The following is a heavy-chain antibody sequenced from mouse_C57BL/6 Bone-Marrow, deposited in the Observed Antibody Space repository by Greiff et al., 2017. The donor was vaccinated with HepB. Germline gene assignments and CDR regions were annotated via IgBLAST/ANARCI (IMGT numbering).Heavy chain of an antibody. J-gene: IGHJ1*03. CDR3: ERQGPYGSSYRCYFDV. CDR1: GFSFNTYA. CDR2: IRSKSNNYAT. V-gene: IGHV10-1*01. Sequence: EVQLQESGGGLVQPKGSLKLSCAASGFSFNTYAMNWVRQAPGKGLEWVARIRSKSNNYATYYADSVKDRFTISRDDSESMHFLQMNNMKTEDTAMYYCERQGPYGSSYRCYFDVWGTGTTVTVSS. D-gene: IGHD1-1*01.